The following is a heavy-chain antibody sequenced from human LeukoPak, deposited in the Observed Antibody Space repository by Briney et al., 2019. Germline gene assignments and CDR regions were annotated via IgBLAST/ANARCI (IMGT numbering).Heavy chain of an antibody. CDR3: ATGKPSVLRFLEWLSI. J-gene: IGHJ4*02. CDR1: GYTLTELS. V-gene: IGHV1-24*01. CDR2: FDPEDGET. D-gene: IGHD3-3*01. Sequence: GASVKVSCKVSGYTLTELSVHWVRQAPGKGLEWMGGFDPEDGETIYAQKFQGRVTMTEDTSTDTAYMELSSLRSEDTAVYYCATGKPSVLRFLEWLSIWGQGTLVTVSS.